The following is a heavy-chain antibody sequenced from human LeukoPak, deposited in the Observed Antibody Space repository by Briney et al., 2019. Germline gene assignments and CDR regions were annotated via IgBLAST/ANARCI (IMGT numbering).Heavy chain of an antibody. Sequence: ASVKVSCKASGGTFSSYAISWVRQAPGQGLEWMGGIIPIFGTANYAQKFQGRVTITADGSTSTAYMELSSLRSEDTAVYYCATTLTNDAFDIWGQGTMVTVSS. CDR2: IIPIFGTA. D-gene: IGHD1/OR15-1a*01. CDR3: ATTLTNDAFDI. J-gene: IGHJ3*02. CDR1: GGTFSSYA. V-gene: IGHV1-69*13.